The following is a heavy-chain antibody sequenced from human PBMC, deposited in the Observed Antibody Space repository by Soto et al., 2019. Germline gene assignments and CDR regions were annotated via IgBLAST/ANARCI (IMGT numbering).Heavy chain of an antibody. Sequence: ASVKVSCKTSGYTFSNYGITWVRQAPGQPLEWLGWISLYSDGTNYAQKFQGRVTMTRDMSITTAYMELNNLSPDDTAVYYCGRGRSGQIVVFYWGQGTPVTVSS. CDR2: ISLYSDGT. J-gene: IGHJ4*02. V-gene: IGHV1-2*02. CDR1: GYTFSNYG. D-gene: IGHD1-26*01. CDR3: GRGRSGQIVVFY.